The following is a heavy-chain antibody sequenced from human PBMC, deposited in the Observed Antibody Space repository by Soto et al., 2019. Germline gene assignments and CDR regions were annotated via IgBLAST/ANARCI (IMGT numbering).Heavy chain of an antibody. CDR2: IKQDGSEK. Sequence: ESGGGLVQPGGSLRLSCATSGFTFNHYWMAWVRQAPGKGLEWVANIKQDGSEKFYLESVRDRFTISRDNAKNSVYLQMNSLRADDTAVYYCATHSFDNLSAGDSWGQGTLVTVSS. D-gene: IGHD3-10*01. CDR1: GFTFNHYW. CDR3: ATHSFDNLSAGDS. J-gene: IGHJ4*02. V-gene: IGHV3-7*01.